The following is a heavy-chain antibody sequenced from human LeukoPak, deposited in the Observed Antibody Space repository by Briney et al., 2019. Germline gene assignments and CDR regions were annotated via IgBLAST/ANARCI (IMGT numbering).Heavy chain of an antibody. CDR1: GGSISNYY. J-gene: IGHJ6*03. CDR3: ARQVNMDV. Sequence: TSETLSLTCTVSGGSISNYYWSWIRQPAGKGLEWIGRIDTSGNSHYNPSLKSRVSMSVDASKNQFSLRLTSVTAADTAVYYCARQVNMDVWGKGTTVTVSS. V-gene: IGHV4-4*07. CDR2: IDTSGNS.